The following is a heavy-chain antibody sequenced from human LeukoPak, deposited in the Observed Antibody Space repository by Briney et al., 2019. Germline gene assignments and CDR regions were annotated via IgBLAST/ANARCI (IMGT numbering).Heavy chain of an antibody. CDR2: IYPGDSDT. Sequence: GESLKISCKGSGYSFDRYWIGWVRQMPGKGLEWMGIIYPGDSDTRYSPSFQGQVTISADKSIDTAYLQWSSLKASDTAIYYCARDDNLPSGASDYWGQGTLVTVSS. CDR1: GYSFDRYW. CDR3: ARDDNLPSGASDY. D-gene: IGHD3-22*01. J-gene: IGHJ4*02. V-gene: IGHV5-51*01.